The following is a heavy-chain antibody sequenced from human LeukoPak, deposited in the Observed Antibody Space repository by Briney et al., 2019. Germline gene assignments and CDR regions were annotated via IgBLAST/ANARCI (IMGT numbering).Heavy chain of an antibody. D-gene: IGHD6-13*01. Sequence: PGGSLRLSCAASGFTFSSYGMHWVRQAPGKGLEWVAVISYDGSNKYYADSVKGRFTISRDNSKNTLYLQMNSLRAEDTAVYYCAKERMSAAGTSVDYWGQGTLVTVSS. V-gene: IGHV3-30*18. CDR1: GFTFSSYG. J-gene: IGHJ4*02. CDR3: AKERMSAAGTSVDY. CDR2: ISYDGSNK.